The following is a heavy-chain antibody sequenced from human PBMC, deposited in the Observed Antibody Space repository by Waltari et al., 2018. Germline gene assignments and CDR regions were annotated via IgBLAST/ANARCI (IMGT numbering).Heavy chain of an antibody. Sequence: QVQLVQSGAEVKKPESSVKVSCQVSGGSFSTYAINWVRQAPGQGLEWLGRILPSLNRTQYSPKFQGRVTLTADTSTRVAYMELNSLTSEDTAVYFCSRGPQAAGNQLDPWGQGTLVTVSS. CDR3: SRGPQAAGNQLDP. V-gene: IGHV1-69*04. J-gene: IGHJ5*02. CDR1: GGSFSTYA. CDR2: ILPSLNRT.